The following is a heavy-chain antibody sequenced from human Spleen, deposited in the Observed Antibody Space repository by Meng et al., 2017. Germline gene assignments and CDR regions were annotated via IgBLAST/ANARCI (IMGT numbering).Heavy chain of an antibody. D-gene: IGHD6-19*01. Sequence: QVQLVQLWDEVKRPGASVKVSCKASGYTFSSYYMHWVRQAPGQGLEWMGIINPSGDSTTYAQKFQGRVTMTMTSDTSTNVFYMQLSSLRSEDTAVYYCARVVYNGWYYFDYWGQGTLVTVSS. CDR2: INPSGDST. V-gene: IGHV1-46*01. CDR1: GYTFSSYY. CDR3: ARVVYNGWYYFDY. J-gene: IGHJ4*02.